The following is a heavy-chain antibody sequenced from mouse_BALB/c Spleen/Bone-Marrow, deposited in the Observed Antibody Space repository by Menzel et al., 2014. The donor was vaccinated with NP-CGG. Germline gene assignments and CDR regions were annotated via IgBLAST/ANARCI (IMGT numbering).Heavy chain of an antibody. CDR1: GFTFSNYG. CDR3: GRGNYGNYVDYFDF. V-gene: IGHV5-6-3*01. J-gene: IGHJ2*01. Sequence: EVKLVESGGGLVQPGGSLKLSCAASGFTFSNYGMSWVRQTPDKRLELVATINGNGGSTYYPDSVKGRFTISRDTAKNTLYLQMSSLKSEETAMYYCGRGNYGNYVDYFDFWGQGTTLTVSS. D-gene: IGHD2-1*01. CDR2: INGNGGST.